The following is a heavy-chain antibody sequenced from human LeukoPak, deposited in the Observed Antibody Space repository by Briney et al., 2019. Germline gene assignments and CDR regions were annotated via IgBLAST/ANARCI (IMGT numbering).Heavy chain of an antibody. D-gene: IGHD3-10*01. V-gene: IGHV4-39*07. CDR1: GGSISSSSYY. CDR3: ARTTMVRGTYYMDV. CDR2: IYYSGST. J-gene: IGHJ6*03. Sequence: ETLSLTCTVSGGSISSSSYYWGWIRQPPGKGLEWIGSIYYSGSTYYNPSLKSRVTISVDTSKNQFSLKLSSVTAADTAVYYCARTTMVRGTYYMDVWGKGTTVTISS.